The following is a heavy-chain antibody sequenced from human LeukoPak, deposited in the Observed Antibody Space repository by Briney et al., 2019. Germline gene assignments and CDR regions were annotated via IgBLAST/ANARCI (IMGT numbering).Heavy chain of an antibody. V-gene: IGHV3-21*01. D-gene: IGHD6-6*01. J-gene: IGHJ4*02. Sequence: GGSLRLSCAASGFTFSSYNMNWVRQAPGKGLEWVSSITSSSNYIYYADSVKGRFTISRDNSKNTLYLEMGSLRVEDTAVYYCATPLSASSTDYWGQGTMVTVSS. CDR3: ATPLSASSTDY. CDR2: ITSSSNYI. CDR1: GFTFSSYN.